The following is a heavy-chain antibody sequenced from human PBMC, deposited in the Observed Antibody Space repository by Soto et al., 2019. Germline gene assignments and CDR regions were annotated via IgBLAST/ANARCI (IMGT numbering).Heavy chain of an antibody. V-gene: IGHV4-59*01. CDR3: ARGDCSGGTCYLGYYYMDV. D-gene: IGHD2-15*01. J-gene: IGHJ6*03. Sequence: QVQLQESGPGLVKPSETLSLTCTVSGGSISSYYWSWIRQPPGQGLEWIGYIYYSGSTNYNPSLTSRVTISVDTSKNQFSLKLSSVTAADTAFYYCARGDCSGGTCYLGYYYMDVWGKGTTVTVSS. CDR1: GGSISSYY. CDR2: IYYSGST.